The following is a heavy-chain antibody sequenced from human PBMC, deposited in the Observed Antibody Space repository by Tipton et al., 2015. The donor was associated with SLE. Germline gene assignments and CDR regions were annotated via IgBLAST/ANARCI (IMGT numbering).Heavy chain of an antibody. V-gene: IGHV4-59*11. J-gene: IGHJ4*02. CDR1: GGSFSSHY. Sequence: TLSLTCTVSGGSFSSHYLRWLRQPPGKGLEWIGYIYYSGSTNYNPSLKSRVNLSVDTSKNQFSLKLSSVTAADTAVYYCARSAGYGSSWAHFDYWGQGTLVTVSS. D-gene: IGHD6-13*01. CDR2: IYYSGST. CDR3: ARSAGYGSSWAHFDY.